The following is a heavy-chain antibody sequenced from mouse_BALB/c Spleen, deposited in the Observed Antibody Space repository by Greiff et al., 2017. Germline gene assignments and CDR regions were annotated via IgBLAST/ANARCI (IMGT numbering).Heavy chain of an antibody. CDR3: ARSKYGNFAY. V-gene: IGHV3-2*02. J-gene: IGHJ3*01. CDR1: GYSITSDYA. D-gene: IGHD2-10*02. Sequence: EVQLVESGPGLVKPSQSLSLTCTVTGYSITSDYAWNWIRQFPGNKLEWMGYISYSGSTSYNPSLKSRISITRDTSKNQFFLQLNSVTTEDTATYYCARSKYGNFAYWGQGTLVTVSA. CDR2: ISYSGST.